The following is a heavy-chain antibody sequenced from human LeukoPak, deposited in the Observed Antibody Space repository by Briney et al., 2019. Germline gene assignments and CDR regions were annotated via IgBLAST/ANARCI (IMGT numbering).Heavy chain of an antibody. Sequence: SETLSLTCTVSGGSISSYYWSWIRQPPGKGLEWIGYIYYSGSTNYNPSLKSRVTISVDTSKNQFSLKLSSVTAADTAVYYCARGAYYYDSSGYYSNYYYYYYMDVWGKGTTVTISS. D-gene: IGHD3-22*01. V-gene: IGHV4-59*01. CDR1: GGSISSYY. CDR2: IYYSGST. J-gene: IGHJ6*03. CDR3: ARGAYYYDSSGYYSNYYYYYYMDV.